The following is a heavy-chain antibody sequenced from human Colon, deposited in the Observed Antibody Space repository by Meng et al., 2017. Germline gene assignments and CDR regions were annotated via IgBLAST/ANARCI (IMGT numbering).Heavy chain of an antibody. Sequence: SETLSLTCTVSGSSFSSASHYWGWIRQSPGKGLEWIWHVYHIGDTNYNPSLKSRVTLSVDTSKNQFYLKLTSVTAADTAVYYCAKTSSNWFTCYKGMDVWGQGTMVTVSS. CDR1: GSSFSSASHY. D-gene: IGHD6-13*01. CDR2: VYHIGDT. J-gene: IGHJ6*02. V-gene: IGHV4-61*01. CDR3: AKTSSNWFTCYKGMDV.